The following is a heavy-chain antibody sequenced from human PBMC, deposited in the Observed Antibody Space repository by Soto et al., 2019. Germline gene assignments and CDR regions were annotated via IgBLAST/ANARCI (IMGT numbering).Heavy chain of an antibody. D-gene: IGHD2-15*01. V-gene: IGHV1-2*02. Sequence: ASVKVSCNASGYTFTGYYMHWVRQAPGQGLEWMGWINPNSGGTNYAQKFQGRVTMTRDTSISTAYMELSRLRSDDTAVYYCARRGAASYYYYGMDVWGQGTTVTVS. J-gene: IGHJ6*02. CDR1: GYTFTGYY. CDR3: ARRGAASYYYYGMDV. CDR2: INPNSGGT.